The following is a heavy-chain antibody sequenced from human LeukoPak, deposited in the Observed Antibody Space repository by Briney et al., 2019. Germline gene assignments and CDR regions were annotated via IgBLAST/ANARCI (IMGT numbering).Heavy chain of an antibody. J-gene: IGHJ6*02. CDR3: ARVNAYYYYGMDV. CDR2: IYYSGST. Sequence: SETLSLTCTVSGDSISSYYWSWIRQPPGKGLEWIGYIYYSGSTNYNPSLKSRVTISVDTSKNQFSLKLSSVTAADTAVYYCARVNAYYYYGMDVWGQGTTVTVSS. V-gene: IGHV4-59*01. CDR1: GDSISSYY.